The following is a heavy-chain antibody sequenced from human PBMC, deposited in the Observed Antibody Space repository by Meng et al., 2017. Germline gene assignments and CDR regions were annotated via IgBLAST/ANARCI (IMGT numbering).Heavy chain of an antibody. Sequence: QGPLVESGGGVVQPGRSLGLSCAASGFTFSSYAMHWVRQAPGKGLEWVAVISYDGSNKYYADSVKGRFTISRDNSKNTLYLQMNSLRAEDTAVYYCARSVTTMVRGVIIFWGQGTLVTVSS. V-gene: IGHV3-30*04. D-gene: IGHD3-10*01. CDR3: ARSVTTMVRGVIIF. CDR1: GFTFSSYA. CDR2: ISYDGSNK. J-gene: IGHJ4*02.